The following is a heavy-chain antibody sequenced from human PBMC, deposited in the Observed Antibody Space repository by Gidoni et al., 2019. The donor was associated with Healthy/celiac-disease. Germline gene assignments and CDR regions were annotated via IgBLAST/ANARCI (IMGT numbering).Heavy chain of an antibody. J-gene: IGHJ6*02. V-gene: IGHV3-33*01. CDR3: ARGVAAARYYYYGMDV. CDR2: IWYDGSNK. CDR1: GFTFSSYG. D-gene: IGHD6-13*01. Sequence: QVQLVESGGGVVQPGRSLSLSCAASGFTFSSYGMHWVRQAPGKGLEWVAVIWYDGSNKYYADSVKGRFTISRDNSKNTLYLQMNSLRAEDTAVYYCARGVAAARYYYYGMDVWGQGTTVTVSS.